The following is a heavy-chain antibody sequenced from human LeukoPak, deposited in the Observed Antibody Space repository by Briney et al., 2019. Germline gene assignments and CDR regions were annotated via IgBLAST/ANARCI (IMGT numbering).Heavy chain of an antibody. CDR1: GYSISSGYY. V-gene: IGHV4-38-2*02. CDR2: IYHSGST. CDR3: ARHRGVNWYYYGSGSYPGAFDI. D-gene: IGHD3-10*01. Sequence: SETLSLTCTVSGYSISSGYYWGWIRQPPGKGLEWIGSIYHSGSTNYNPSLKSRLNISVDTSKNQFSLKLSSVTAADTAVYYCARHRGVNWYYYGSGSYPGAFDIWGQGTMVTVSS. J-gene: IGHJ3*02.